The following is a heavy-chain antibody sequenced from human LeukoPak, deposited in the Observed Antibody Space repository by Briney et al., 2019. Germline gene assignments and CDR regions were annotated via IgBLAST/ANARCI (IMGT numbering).Heavy chain of an antibody. CDR2: IYHSGST. J-gene: IGHJ6*03. V-gene: IGHV4-30-2*01. Sequence: SQTLSLTCTVSGGSISSGGYYWSCIRQPPGKGLEWIGYIYHSGSTYYNPSLKSRVTISVDRSKNQFSLKLSSVTAADTAVYYCARVGYYYYYMDVWGKGTTVTVSS. CDR3: ARVGYYYYYMDV. D-gene: IGHD3-16*01. CDR1: GGSISSGGYY.